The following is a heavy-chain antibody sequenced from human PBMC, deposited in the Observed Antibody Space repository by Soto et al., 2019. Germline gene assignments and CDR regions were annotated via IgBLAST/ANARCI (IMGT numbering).Heavy chain of an antibody. CDR2: IKQDGSDK. CDR1: GFTFSSYW. Sequence: EVHLVESGGGLVQPGGSLRLSCAASGFTFSSYWMSWVRQAPGKGLEWVANIKQDGSDKYYVDSVKGRFTISRDNAKNSLYLQMNSLRAEETAGYYCATSAAAPGYYWGQGTLVTVSS. J-gene: IGHJ4*02. CDR3: ATSAAAPGYY. D-gene: IGHD6-13*01. V-gene: IGHV3-7*01.